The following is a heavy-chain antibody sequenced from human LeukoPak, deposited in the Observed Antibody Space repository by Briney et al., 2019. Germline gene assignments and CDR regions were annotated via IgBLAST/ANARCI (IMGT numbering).Heavy chain of an antibody. J-gene: IGHJ6*02. D-gene: IGHD3-3*01. CDR1: GYTFTSYD. V-gene: IGHV1-8*01. CDR2: MNPNSGNT. CDR3: ARSYYDFWSGYLRFYGMDV. Sequence: ASVKVSCKASGYTFTSYDINWVRQATGQGLEWMGWMNPNSGNTGYAQKFQGRVTMTRNTSISTAYMELSSLRSEDTAVYYCARSYYDFWSGYLRFYGMDVWGQGTTVTVSS.